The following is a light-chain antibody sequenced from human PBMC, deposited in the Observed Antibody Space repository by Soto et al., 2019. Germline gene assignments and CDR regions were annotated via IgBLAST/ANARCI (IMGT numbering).Light chain of an antibody. CDR3: QQTNMYPLS. CDR2: AAS. CDR1: QGISSR. Sequence: DIPMTQSPSSVSASVGDSVTITCRASQGISSRLAWYQQKPGRAPKLLIYAASSLQSGIPSRFSGSGSGTEFTLTISTLQPEDFATYYCQQTNMYPLSFGGGTQVEIK. J-gene: IGKJ4*01. V-gene: IGKV1D-12*01.